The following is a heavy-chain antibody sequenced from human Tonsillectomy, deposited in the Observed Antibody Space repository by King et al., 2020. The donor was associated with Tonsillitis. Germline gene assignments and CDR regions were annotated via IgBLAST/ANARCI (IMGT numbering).Heavy chain of an antibody. CDR1: GFTFSSYS. Sequence: VQLVESGGGLVKPGGSLRLSCAASGFTFSSYSMNWVRQAPGKGLEWVSSISSSGSYIFYAGSVKGRFTLSRDNAKNSVFLQMNSLRAADTAIYYCARDGSSELAVAKIDYWGQGTLVTVSS. V-gene: IGHV3-21*01. D-gene: IGHD6-19*01. J-gene: IGHJ4*02. CDR2: ISSSGSYI. CDR3: ARDGSSELAVAKIDY.